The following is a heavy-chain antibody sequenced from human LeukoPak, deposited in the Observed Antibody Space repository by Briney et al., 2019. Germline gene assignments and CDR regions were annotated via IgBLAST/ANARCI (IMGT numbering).Heavy chain of an antibody. CDR1: GFTFSSYG. J-gene: IGHJ4*02. V-gene: IGHV3-23*01. Sequence: GGSLRLPCAASGFTFSSYGMHWVRQAPGKGLEWVSGISGSGGSTYYADSVKGRITISRDNSKNTLFLQMNSLRAEDTAVYYCAKDALISFRGAWSQSDYWGQGTLVTVSS. CDR3: AKDALISFRGAWSQSDY. CDR2: ISGSGGST. D-gene: IGHD3-16*02.